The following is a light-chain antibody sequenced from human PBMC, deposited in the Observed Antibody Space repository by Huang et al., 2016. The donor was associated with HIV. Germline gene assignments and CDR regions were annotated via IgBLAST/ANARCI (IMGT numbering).Light chain of an antibody. CDR1: QGINTY. Sequence: DIQMTQSPSSLSASVGDRITITCRASQGINTYLAWYQHKSGKVPKLLIYAASTLLSGVPSRFSGSGSGTDFTLTITSLQPEDVATYYCQKYDSAPRTFGQGTKVKIK. CDR3: QKYDSAPRT. J-gene: IGKJ1*01. V-gene: IGKV1-27*01. CDR2: AAS.